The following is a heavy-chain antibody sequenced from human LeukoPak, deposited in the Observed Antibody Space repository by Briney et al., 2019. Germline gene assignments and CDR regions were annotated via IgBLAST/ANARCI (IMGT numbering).Heavy chain of an antibody. V-gene: IGHV3-23*01. CDR2: ISGSGGGT. CDR1: GFTFSSSA. J-gene: IGHJ4*02. D-gene: IGHD3-10*01. CDR3: AKLFYSSGMYHFDY. Sequence: GGSLRLSCATSGFTFSSSAMSWVRQAPGKGLAWVSTISGSGGGTYYADSVEGRFTISRDNSNNTLYLQMNSLRAEDTAVFYCAKLFYSSGMYHFDYWGQGTLVTVSS.